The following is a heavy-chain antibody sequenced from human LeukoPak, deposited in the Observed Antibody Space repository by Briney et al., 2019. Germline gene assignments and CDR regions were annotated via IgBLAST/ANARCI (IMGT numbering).Heavy chain of an antibody. V-gene: IGHV4-59*08. CDR3: AGLHFAAAEEFDP. CDR2: IYYSGNT. CDR1: GGSFSGYY. D-gene: IGHD6-13*01. J-gene: IGHJ5*02. Sequence: KPSETLSLTCAVYGGSFSGYYWSWIRQPPGKGLEWIGYIYYSGNTNYNPSLRSRVTISLDTSKNQFSLNLNSVTAADTAMYYCAGLHFAAAEEFDPWGQGTLVTVSS.